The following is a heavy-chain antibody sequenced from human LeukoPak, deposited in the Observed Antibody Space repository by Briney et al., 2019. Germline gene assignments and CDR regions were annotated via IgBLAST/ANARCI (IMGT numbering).Heavy chain of an antibody. Sequence: PGGSLRLSCAASGLTFRNYAMSWVRQAPGKGLEWVSGISDSGGSTHYADSVKGRFTISRDNSKNTLYLQMNSLRAEDTAVYFCVKARTGIAVVSAIDYWGQGTLVSVSS. J-gene: IGHJ4*02. D-gene: IGHD2-21*02. CDR3: VKARTGIAVVSAIDY. CDR1: GLTFRNYA. V-gene: IGHV3-23*01. CDR2: ISDSGGST.